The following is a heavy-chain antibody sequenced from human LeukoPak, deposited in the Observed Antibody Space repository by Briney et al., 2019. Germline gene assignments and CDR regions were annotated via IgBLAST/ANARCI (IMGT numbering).Heavy chain of an antibody. CDR1: GFTFSNAW. J-gene: IGHJ4*02. CDR2: INHSGST. V-gene: IGHV4-34*01. CDR3: ARGPLASIDSSGYYYVFDY. Sequence: GSLRLSCAASGFTFSNAWMSWVRQAPGKGLEWIGEINHSGSTNYNPSLKSRVTISVDTSKNQFSLKLSSVTAADTAVYYCARGPLASIDSSGYYYVFDYWGQGTLVTVSS. D-gene: IGHD3-22*01.